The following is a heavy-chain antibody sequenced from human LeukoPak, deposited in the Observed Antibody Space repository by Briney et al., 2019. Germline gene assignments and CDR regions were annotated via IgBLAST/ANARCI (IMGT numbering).Heavy chain of an antibody. CDR1: GFIFSDYY. CDR2: ITTSGTTI. D-gene: IGHD6-19*01. Sequence: GGSLRLSCAASGFIFSDYYMSWIRQAPGKGLEWVSYITTSGTTIYYADSVKGRFTVSRDSAQNSLYLQLNSLRAEDTAVYYCARAPAMAVAGSSYWGSLDNWGQGTPVTVSS. CDR3: ARAPAMAVAGSSYWGSLDN. V-gene: IGHV3-11*04. J-gene: IGHJ4*02.